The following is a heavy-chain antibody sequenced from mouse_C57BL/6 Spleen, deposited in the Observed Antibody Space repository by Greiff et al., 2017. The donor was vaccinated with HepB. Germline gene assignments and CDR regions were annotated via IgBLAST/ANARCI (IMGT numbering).Heavy chain of an antibody. Sequence: EVQVVESEGGLVQPGSSMKLSCTASGFTFSDYYMAWVRQVPEKGLEWVANINYDGSSTYYLDSLKSRFIISRDNAKNILYLQMSSLKSEDTATYYCARDRGYYGSSPYWYFDVWGTGTTVTVSS. CDR1: GFTFSDYY. CDR2: INYDGSST. J-gene: IGHJ1*03. V-gene: IGHV5-16*01. CDR3: ARDRGYYGSSPYWYFDV. D-gene: IGHD1-1*01.